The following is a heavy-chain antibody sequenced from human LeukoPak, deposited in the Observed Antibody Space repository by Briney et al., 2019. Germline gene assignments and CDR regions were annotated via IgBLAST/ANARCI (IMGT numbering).Heavy chain of an antibody. V-gene: IGHV3-23*01. Sequence: GGSLRLSCAASGFTFSSYAMSWVRQAPGKGLEWVSAISGSGGSTYYADSVKGWFTISRDNSKNTLYLQMNSLRAEDTAVYYCATHGPITMIVVVITEGYYFDYWGQGTLVTVSS. J-gene: IGHJ4*02. CDR2: ISGSGGST. D-gene: IGHD3-22*01. CDR1: GFTFSSYA. CDR3: ATHGPITMIVVVITEGYYFDY.